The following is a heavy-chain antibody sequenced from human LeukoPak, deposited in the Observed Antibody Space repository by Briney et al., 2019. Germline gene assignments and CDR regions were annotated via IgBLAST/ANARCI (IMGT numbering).Heavy chain of an antibody. CDR3: ARGPQWLVI. CDR1: GGSFSGYY. V-gene: IGHV4-34*01. CDR2: INHSGST. Sequence: PSETLSLTCAVYGGSFSGYYWSWIRQPPGKGLEWIGEINHSGSTNYNPSLKSRVTISVDTSKNQFSLKLSSVTAADTAVYYCARGPQWLVIWGQGTLVTVSS. J-gene: IGHJ4*02. D-gene: IGHD6-19*01.